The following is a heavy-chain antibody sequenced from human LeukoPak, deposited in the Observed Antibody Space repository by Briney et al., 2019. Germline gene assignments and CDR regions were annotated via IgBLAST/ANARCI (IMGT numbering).Heavy chain of an antibody. CDR2: IGQDGGEK. CDR3: ASLRGGSY. D-gene: IGHD2-15*01. CDR1: GFTFSNYW. V-gene: IGHV3-7*01. J-gene: IGHJ4*02. Sequence: PGGSLRLSCAASGFTFSNYWMAWVRQAPGKGLEWVANIGQDGGEKYYVDSVKGRFTISRDNTKDSLYLQMNSLGDEDTALYYCASLRGGSYWGRGTLVTVSS.